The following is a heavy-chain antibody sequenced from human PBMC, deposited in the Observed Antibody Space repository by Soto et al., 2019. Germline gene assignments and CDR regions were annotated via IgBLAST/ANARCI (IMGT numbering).Heavy chain of an antibody. Sequence: PGGSLRLSCTASGFTFGDYAMSWFRQAPGKELKWVGFIRSKAYGGTTEYAASVKGRFTISRDDSKSIAYLQMNSLKTEDTAVYYCTIPVLRYFDWLFGTWGQGTLVTVSS. CDR2: IRSKAYGGTT. V-gene: IGHV3-49*03. J-gene: IGHJ4*02. CDR1: GFTFGDYA. D-gene: IGHD3-9*01. CDR3: TIPVLRYFDWLFGT.